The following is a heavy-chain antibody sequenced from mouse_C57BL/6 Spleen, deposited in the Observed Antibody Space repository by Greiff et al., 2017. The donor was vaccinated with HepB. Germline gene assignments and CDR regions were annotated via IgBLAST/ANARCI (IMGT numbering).Heavy chain of an antibody. CDR3: ARFSITTVVANFDY. Sequence: VQLQQSGAELVKPGASVKMSCKASGYTFTSYWITWVKQRPGQGLEWIGDIYPGSGSTNYNEKFKSKATLTVDPSSSTAYMQLSSLTSEDSAVYYCARFSITTVVANFDYWGQGTTLTVSS. CDR1: GYTFTSYW. V-gene: IGHV1-55*01. J-gene: IGHJ2*01. D-gene: IGHD1-1*01. CDR2: IYPGSGST.